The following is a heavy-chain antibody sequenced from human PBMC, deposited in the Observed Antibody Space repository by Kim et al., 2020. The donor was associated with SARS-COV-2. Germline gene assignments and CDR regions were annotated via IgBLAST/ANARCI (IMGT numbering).Heavy chain of an antibody. J-gene: IGHJ4*02. CDR1: GFIFRNYA. CDR3: AKEETTVRTPGIDY. Sequence: GGSLRLSCVASGFIFRNYAMSWVRQTPGKGLEWVSAISGDGSKTYYADSVKGRFTVSRDNFRNTVFLQMDSLRVEDAAMYYCAKEETTVRTPGIDYWGQGVLVTVSS. V-gene: IGHV3-23*01. D-gene: IGHD4-17*01. CDR2: ISGDGSKT.